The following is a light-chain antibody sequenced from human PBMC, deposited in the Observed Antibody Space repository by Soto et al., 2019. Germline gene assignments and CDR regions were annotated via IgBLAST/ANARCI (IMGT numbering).Light chain of an antibody. Sequence: EIVLTQSPGTLSLSPGERATLSRRASQSVSRSYLARYQQKPGQAPRLLIYGASSRATGIPDRFSGSGSVTDFTLTISRLEPEDFAVYPCQQEGSAPLLPFGGGTKVEIK. CDR1: QSVSRSY. CDR3: QQEGSAPLLP. J-gene: IGKJ4*02. V-gene: IGKV3-20*01. CDR2: GAS.